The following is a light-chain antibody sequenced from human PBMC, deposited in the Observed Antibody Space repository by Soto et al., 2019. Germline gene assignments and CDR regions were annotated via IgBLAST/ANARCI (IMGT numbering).Light chain of an antibody. CDR2: GAS. CDR3: QQLNSYPLT. V-gene: IGKV1-9*01. CDR1: QGISNF. J-gene: IGKJ5*01. Sequence: IPLTQTPSSLSASVGDRVTITCRASQGISNFLAWYQVKPGKAPKALIYGASTLQSGVPSRVSGSGSGTDFTLTISSLQPEDFATYYCQQLNSYPLTFGQGTRLEIK.